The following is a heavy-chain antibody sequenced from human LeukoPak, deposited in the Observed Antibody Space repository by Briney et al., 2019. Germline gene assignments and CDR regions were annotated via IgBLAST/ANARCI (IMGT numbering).Heavy chain of an antibody. CDR1: GGSFSGYY. CDR2: INHSGST. D-gene: IGHD6-13*01. J-gene: IGHJ3*02. Sequence: SETLSLTCAVYGGSFSGYYWSWIRQPPGKGLEWIGEINHSGSTNYNPSLKRRVTISVDPSKNQFSLKLSSVTAADTAVYYCARGWSSSWTWEAFDIWGQGTMVTVSS. V-gene: IGHV4-34*01. CDR3: ARGWSSSWTWEAFDI.